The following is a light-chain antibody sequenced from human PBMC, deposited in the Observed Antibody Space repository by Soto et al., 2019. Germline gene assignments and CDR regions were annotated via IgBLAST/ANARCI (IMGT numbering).Light chain of an antibody. V-gene: IGKV3-20*01. CDR2: GAS. CDR3: QHYGNSPPEYT. CDR1: QSVSSSF. J-gene: IGKJ3*01. Sequence: EIVLTQSPGNLSLSPGERATLSCRASQSVSSSFLAWYQQRPGQAPRLLIFGASYRATGIPDRLSGSGSGTDFTLTISRLEPEDFAVYYCQHYGNSPPEYTFGPGTNVDSK.